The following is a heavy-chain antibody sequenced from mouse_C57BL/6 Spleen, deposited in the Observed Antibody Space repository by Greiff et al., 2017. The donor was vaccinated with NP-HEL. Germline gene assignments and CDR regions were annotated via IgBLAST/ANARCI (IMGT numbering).Heavy chain of an antibody. D-gene: IGHD1-1*01. CDR2: IWRGGST. CDR1: GFSLTSYG. J-gene: IGHJ3*01. V-gene: IGHV2-2*01. CDR3: ARNYYGSSYPAWFAY. Sequence: QVQLKQSGPGLVQPSQSLSITCTVSGFSLTSYGVHWVRQTPGKGLEWLGVIWRGGSTDYNAAFISRLSISKDNSKSQVFFKMNSLQADATAIYYCARNYYGSSYPAWFAYWGQGTLVTVSA.